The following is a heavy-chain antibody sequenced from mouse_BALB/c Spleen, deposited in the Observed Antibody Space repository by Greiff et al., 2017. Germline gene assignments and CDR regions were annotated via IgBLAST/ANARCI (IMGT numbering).Heavy chain of an antibody. Sequence: VQLQQSGAELMKPGASVKISWKATGYTFSSYWIEWVKQRPGHGLEWIGEILPGSGSTNYNEKFKGKATFTADTSSNTAYMQLSSLTSEDSAVYYCARRKGYSYYYAMDYWGQGTSVTVSS. V-gene: IGHV1-9*01. D-gene: IGHD2-3*01. J-gene: IGHJ4*01. CDR2: ILPGSGST. CDR1: GYTFSSYW. CDR3: ARRKGYSYYYAMDY.